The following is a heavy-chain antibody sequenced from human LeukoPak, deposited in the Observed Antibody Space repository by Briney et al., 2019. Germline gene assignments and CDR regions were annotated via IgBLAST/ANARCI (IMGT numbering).Heavy chain of an antibody. J-gene: IGHJ4*02. D-gene: IGHD6-19*01. CDR1: GDSVSSNSAA. Sequence: SQTLSLTCAISGDSVSSNSAAWNWIRQSPSRGLEWLGRTYYRSKWYNDYAVSVKGRITINPDTSKNQFSLQLNSVTPGDTAVYYCARDHSPAAVAEVLFDYWGQGTLVTVSS. CDR3: ARDHSPAAVAEVLFDY. V-gene: IGHV6-1*01. CDR2: TYYRSKWYN.